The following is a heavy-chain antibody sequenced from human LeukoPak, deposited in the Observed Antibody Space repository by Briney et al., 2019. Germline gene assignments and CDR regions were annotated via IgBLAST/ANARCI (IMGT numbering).Heavy chain of an antibody. V-gene: IGHV4-59*01. CDR3: ARATVTTVYYYYGMDV. CDR2: IYYSGST. D-gene: IGHD4-11*01. J-gene: IGHJ6*02. CDR1: GGSISSYY. Sequence: SETLSLTCTVSGGSISSYYWSWIRQPPGKGLEWIGYIYYSGSTNYNPSLKSRVTISVDTSKNQFSLKLSSVTAADTAVYYCARATVTTVYYYYGMDVWGQGTTVTVS.